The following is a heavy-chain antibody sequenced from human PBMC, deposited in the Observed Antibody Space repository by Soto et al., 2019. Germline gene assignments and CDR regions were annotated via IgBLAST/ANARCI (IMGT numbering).Heavy chain of an antibody. CDR1: GFTFISYA. J-gene: IGHJ5*02. CDR3: AKMETTSLRWPPNWFDP. D-gene: IGHD4-17*01. CDR2: ISGSGGST. V-gene: IGHV3-23*01. Sequence: SGGSLRHSCASSGFTFISYAMSWVRQAPGKGLEWVSAISGSGGSTYYADSVKGRFTISGDNSKNTLYLQMNSLRAEDTAVYYCAKMETTSLRWPPNWFDPWGQGTLVTVSS.